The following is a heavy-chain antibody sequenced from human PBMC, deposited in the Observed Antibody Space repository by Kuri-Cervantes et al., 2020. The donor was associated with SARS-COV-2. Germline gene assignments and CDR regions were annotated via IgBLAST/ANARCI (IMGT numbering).Heavy chain of an antibody. D-gene: IGHD3-3*01. J-gene: IGHJ6*03. V-gene: IGHV1-2*02. Sequence: ASVKVSCKASGYTFTSYDINWVRQATGQGLEWMGWMNPNSGGTNYAQKFQGRVTMTRDTSISTAYMELSRLRSDDTAVYYCARGVFITNPPSYYYYMDVWGKGTTVTSP. CDR2: MNPNSGGT. CDR3: ARGVFITNPPSYYYYMDV. CDR1: GYTFTSYD.